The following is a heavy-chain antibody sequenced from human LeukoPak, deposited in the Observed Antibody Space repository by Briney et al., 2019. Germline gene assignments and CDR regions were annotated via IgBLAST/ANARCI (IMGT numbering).Heavy chain of an antibody. V-gene: IGHV3-30*04. J-gene: IGHJ6*02. CDR2: ISYDGSNK. D-gene: IGHD6-13*01. Sequence: GGSLRLSCAASGFTFSSYAMHWVRQAPGKGLEWVAVISYDGSNKYYADSVKGRFTISRDNSKNTLYLQMNSLRAEDTAVYYCARDLLIPGIAAAGTSPSYYYGMDVWGQGTTVTVSS. CDR3: ARDLLIPGIAAAGTSPSYYYGMDV. CDR1: GFTFSSYA.